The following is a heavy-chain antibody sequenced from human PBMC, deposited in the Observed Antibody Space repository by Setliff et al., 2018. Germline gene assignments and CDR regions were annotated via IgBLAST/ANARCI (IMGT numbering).Heavy chain of an antibody. CDR2: INSDGSTT. D-gene: IGHD3-10*01. Sequence: GGSLRLSCAASEFTLSTYWIHWVRQAPRKGLVWVSRINSDGSTTTYADSVKGRFTISRDNGKNTVYLQMNSLRAEDTAMYYCARDGVFYAMDVWGHGTTVTISS. V-gene: IGHV3-74*01. CDR3: ARDGVFYAMDV. CDR1: EFTLSTYW. J-gene: IGHJ6*02.